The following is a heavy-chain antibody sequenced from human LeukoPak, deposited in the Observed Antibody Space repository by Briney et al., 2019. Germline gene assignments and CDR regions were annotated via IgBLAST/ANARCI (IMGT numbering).Heavy chain of an antibody. CDR1: GFTFSSYG. Sequence: GGSLRLSCAASGFTFSSYGTHWVRQAPGKGLEWVAFIRYDGSNKYYADSVKGRFTISRDNSKNTLYLQMNSLRAEDTAVYYCAKDRLEWLLYGNWFDPWGQGTLVTVSS. J-gene: IGHJ5*02. CDR2: IRYDGSNK. CDR3: AKDRLEWLLYGNWFDP. V-gene: IGHV3-30*02. D-gene: IGHD3-3*01.